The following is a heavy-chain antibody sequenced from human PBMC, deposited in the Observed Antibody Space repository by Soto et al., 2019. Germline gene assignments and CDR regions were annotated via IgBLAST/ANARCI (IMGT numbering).Heavy chain of an antibody. CDR2: ISYDGINE. CDR1: GFTFTSYA. Sequence: QVPLVESGGRVFQPGRSLRPSCEATGFTFTSYAMHWVRQAPGKGLEWGAVISYDGINEYYADSVKGRVTISRDNSKNMLFLRMSSLRVEDTAVYYWARDRLRLGELSLIGYFDYWGQGNLVTVSS. CDR3: ARDRLRLGELSLIGYFDY. V-gene: IGHV3-30*15. D-gene: IGHD3-16*02. J-gene: IGHJ4*02.